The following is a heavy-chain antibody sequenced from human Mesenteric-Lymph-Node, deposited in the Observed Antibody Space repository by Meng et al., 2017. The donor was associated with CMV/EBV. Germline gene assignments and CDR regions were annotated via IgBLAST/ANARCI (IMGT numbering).Heavy chain of an antibody. CDR3: ARVSGSGSPITD. CDR2: IYHSGST. CDR1: GGSISRGGDS. Sequence: AVSGGSISRGGDSWSWLRQPPGKGLEWIGFIYHSGSTSQNASLKSRVTISVDRSKNQFSLKLTSVTAADTAVYYCARVSGSGSPITDWGQGTLVTVSS. D-gene: IGHD3-10*01. V-gene: IGHV4-30-2*01. J-gene: IGHJ4*02.